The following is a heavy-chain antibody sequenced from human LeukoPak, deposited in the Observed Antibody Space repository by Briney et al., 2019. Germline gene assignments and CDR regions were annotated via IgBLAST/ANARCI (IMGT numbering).Heavy chain of an antibody. D-gene: IGHD3-22*01. V-gene: IGHV4-38-2*02. CDR1: GYSISSGYY. Sequence: PSETLSLTCTVSGYSISSGYYWGWIRQPPGKGLEWIGSIYHSGSTYYNPSLKSRVTISVDTSKNQLSLKLSSVTAADTAVYYCAREYYYDSSVDYWGQGTLVTVSS. J-gene: IGHJ4*02. CDR2: IYHSGST. CDR3: AREYYYDSSVDY.